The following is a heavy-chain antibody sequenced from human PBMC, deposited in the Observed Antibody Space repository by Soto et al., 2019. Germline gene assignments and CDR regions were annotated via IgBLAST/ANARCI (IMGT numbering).Heavy chain of an antibody. J-gene: IGHJ4*02. Sequence: PVESHRISYKGSGYSFTSYWIGWVRQLPGKGLEWMGIIYPGDSGTRYSPSFQGQVTISADKSISTAYLQWSSLKASDTAMYYCARHDDWYSSGWYAGYWGQGTLVTVSS. CDR1: GYSFTSYW. CDR3: ARHDDWYSSGWYAGY. D-gene: IGHD6-19*01. CDR2: IYPGDSGT. V-gene: IGHV5-51*01.